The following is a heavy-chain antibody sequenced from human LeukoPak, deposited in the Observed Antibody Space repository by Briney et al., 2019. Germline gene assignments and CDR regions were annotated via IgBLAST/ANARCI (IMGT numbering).Heavy chain of an antibody. D-gene: IGHD3-10*01. CDR3: ARVGSEAGNYYYYGMDV. CDR1: GGSISSYY. V-gene: IGHV4-4*07. CDR2: IYTSGST. Sequence: SETLSLTCTVSGGSISSYYWSWIRQPAGKGLEWIGRIYTSGSTNYNPSLKSRVTISVDTSKNQFSLKLSSVTAADTAVYYCARVGSEAGNYYYYGMDVWGQGTTVTVSS. J-gene: IGHJ6*02.